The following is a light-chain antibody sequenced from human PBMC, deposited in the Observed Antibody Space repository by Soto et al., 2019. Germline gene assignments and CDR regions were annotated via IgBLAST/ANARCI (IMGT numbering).Light chain of an antibody. CDR3: LVWDSRSEHYV. CDR1: NIGSKS. J-gene: IGLJ1*01. V-gene: IGLV3-21*02. CDR2: DDS. Sequence: SYELTQSPPVSAAPGQTVSITCGGYNIGSKSVHWYQQKPGQAPVLVVYDDSDRRSGIPERFSGSNSGNTATLTITRVEAGDEADYHCLVWDSRSEHYVFGTGTKV.